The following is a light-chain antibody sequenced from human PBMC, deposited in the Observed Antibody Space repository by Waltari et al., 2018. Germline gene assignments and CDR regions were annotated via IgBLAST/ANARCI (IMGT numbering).Light chain of an antibody. J-gene: IGKJ2*01. V-gene: IGKV3-20*01. Sequence: VLTQSPGTLSLSPGERATLSCRASQSLTKRYLAWYQQKPGQAPRLLIYGASSRAACIPDRFSGSGFGTDFTLNISRLEPEDFAVYYCQQYGSSVLYTFGQGTKLEIK. CDR3: QQYGSSVLYT. CDR1: QSLTKRY. CDR2: GAS.